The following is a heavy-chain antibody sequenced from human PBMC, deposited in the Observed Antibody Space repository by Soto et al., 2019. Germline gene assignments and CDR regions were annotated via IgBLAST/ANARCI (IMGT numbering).Heavy chain of an antibody. J-gene: IGHJ4*02. CDR1: GSTLSTYA. Sequence: EVQLVESGGGLVQPGGSLRLSCAASGSTLSTYAMPWVRQGPGKGLGWVSGIRGGGGRSTYADSVKGRFTISRDNSKNTLYLQMNSLRAEDTAVYYCAKAYFVWSSEQPYYFDYWGQGTLVTDSS. D-gene: IGHD3-16*01. V-gene: IGHV3-23*04. CDR2: IRGGGGRS. CDR3: AKAYFVWSSEQPYYFDY.